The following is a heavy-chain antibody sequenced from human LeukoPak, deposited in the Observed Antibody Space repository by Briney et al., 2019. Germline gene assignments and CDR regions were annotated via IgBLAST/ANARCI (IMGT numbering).Heavy chain of an antibody. V-gene: IGHV4-38-2*01. Sequence: SETLSLTCAVSGYSISSGYYWGWIRQPPGKGLEWIGSIYHSGSTYYNPSLKSRGPISVDTSKNQFSLKLSSVTAADAAVYYCARALRIAAAAYFDYWGQGTLVTVSS. CDR2: IYHSGST. CDR1: GYSISSGYY. CDR3: ARALRIAAAAYFDY. D-gene: IGHD6-13*01. J-gene: IGHJ4*02.